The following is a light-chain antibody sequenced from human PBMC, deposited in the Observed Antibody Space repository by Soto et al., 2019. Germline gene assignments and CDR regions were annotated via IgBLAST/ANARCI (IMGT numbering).Light chain of an antibody. CDR3: QQYGSSLTWT. Sequence: EVVLTQSPGTVSLSPGERVTLSCRASQSVSSNYVAWYQQRPGQAPRLLIYAASSRAPGIPDRFSGSGSGTDVTLSISSLEPEEFAVYYCQQYGSSLTWTFGQGTKVEMK. V-gene: IGKV3-20*01. CDR1: QSVSSNY. CDR2: AAS. J-gene: IGKJ1*01.